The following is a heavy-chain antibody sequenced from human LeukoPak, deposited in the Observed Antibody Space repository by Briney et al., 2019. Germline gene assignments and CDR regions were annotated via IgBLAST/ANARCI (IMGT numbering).Heavy chain of an antibody. Sequence: SVKVSCKASGGTFSSYAISWVRQAPGQGLEWMGGIIPSLGTANYAQKFKGRVTITADKSTSTAYMELNSLRSDDTALYYCARGGEAPYYYNYMDVWGKGTTVTVSS. V-gene: IGHV1-69*06. CDR1: GGTFSSYA. CDR2: IIPSLGTA. J-gene: IGHJ6*03. D-gene: IGHD3-16*01. CDR3: ARGGEAPYYYNYMDV.